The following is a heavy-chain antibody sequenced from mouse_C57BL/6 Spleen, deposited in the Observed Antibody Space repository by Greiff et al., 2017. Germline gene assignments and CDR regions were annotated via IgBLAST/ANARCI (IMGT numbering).Heavy chain of an antibody. J-gene: IGHJ4*01. CDR1: GFTFSNYW. Sequence: EVKLMESGGGLVQPGGSMKLSCVASGFTFSNYWMNWVRQSPEKGLEWVAQIRLKSDNYATHYAESVKGRFTISRDDSKSSVYLQMNNLRAEDTGIYYCTGCGDYDKMDYWGQGTSVTVSS. CDR2: IRLKSDNYAT. CDR3: TGCGDYDKMDY. V-gene: IGHV6-3*01. D-gene: IGHD2-4*01.